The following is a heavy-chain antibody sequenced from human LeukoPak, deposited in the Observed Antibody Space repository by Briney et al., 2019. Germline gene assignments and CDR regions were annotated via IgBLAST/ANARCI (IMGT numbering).Heavy chain of an antibody. CDR3: AREGGVRSSWYINYYYGMDV. D-gene: IGHD6-13*01. CDR2: INHSGST. CDR1: GGSFSGYY. Sequence: NPSETLSLTCAVYGGSFSGYYWSWIRQPPAKGLEWIGEINHSGSTNYNPSLKSRVTISVDTSKNQFSLKLSSVTAADTAVYYCAREGGVRSSWYINYYYGMDVWGKGTTVTVSS. V-gene: IGHV4-34*01. J-gene: IGHJ6*04.